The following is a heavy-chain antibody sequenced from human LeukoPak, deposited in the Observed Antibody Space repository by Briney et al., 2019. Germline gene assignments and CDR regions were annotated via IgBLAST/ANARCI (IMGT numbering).Heavy chain of an antibody. CDR1: GFTVSSNY. CDR2: IYAGGGA. Sequence: GGSLRLSCAASGFTVSSNYLSWVRHAPGKGLEWVSIIYAGGGAYSADSLKGRFTISRDNSENTLYLQMNSLRVDDTAVYFCARLIASRGYYMDVWGKGTTVTASS. CDR3: ARLIASRGYYMDV. D-gene: IGHD6-6*01. J-gene: IGHJ6*03. V-gene: IGHV3-53*01.